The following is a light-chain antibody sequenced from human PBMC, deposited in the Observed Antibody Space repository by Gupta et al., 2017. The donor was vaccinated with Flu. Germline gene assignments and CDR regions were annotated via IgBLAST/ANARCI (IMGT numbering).Light chain of an antibody. CDR2: TNN. J-gene: IGLJ1*01. Sequence: RVTISCSGSSSNIGTNAVSWYQQLPGTAPNLLIYTNNQRPSGVPDRYSASKSGSSASLAISGLQFEDEADYYCAAWDDSRDGPVFGTGTKVTVL. V-gene: IGLV1-44*01. CDR1: SSNIGTNA. CDR3: AAWDDSRDGPV.